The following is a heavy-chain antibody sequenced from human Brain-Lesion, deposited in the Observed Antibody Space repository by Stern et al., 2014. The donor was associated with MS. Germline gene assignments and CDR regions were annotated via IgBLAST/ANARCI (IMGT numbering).Heavy chain of an antibody. CDR3: ARAHVDAWDWFDP. Sequence: VQLLESGGDLVQPGGSLRFSCKASGFTFSTYWMHWVRQAPGKGLVWVSRITGVWSRTNYAESVKGRFTISRDPANNTLSVQLDSLRVEGTAVYDCARAHVDAWDWFDPWGQGTLVAVSS. CDR1: GFTFSTYW. V-gene: IGHV3-74*02. J-gene: IGHJ5*02. CDR2: ITGVWSRT. D-gene: IGHD5-12*01.